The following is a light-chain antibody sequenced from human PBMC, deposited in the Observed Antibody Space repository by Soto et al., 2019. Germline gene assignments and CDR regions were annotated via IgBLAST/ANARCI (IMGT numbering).Light chain of an antibody. CDR1: QSVSNS. J-gene: IGKJ5*01. CDR3: QQYNNWPPIT. V-gene: IGKV3-15*01. CDR2: GAY. Sequence: EIVMTQSPATLSVSPGERATLSCRASQSVSNSLAWLQQKPGQAPRLLIYGAYTRATGIPARFSGSGSGTEFTLTVSSLQSEDFAVYYCQQYNNWPPITFGQGTRLEIK.